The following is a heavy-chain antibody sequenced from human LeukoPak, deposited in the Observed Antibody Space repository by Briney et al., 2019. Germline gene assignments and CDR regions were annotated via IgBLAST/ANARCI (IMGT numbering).Heavy chain of an antibody. CDR3: ATGHCSSTSCYPHLFDY. Sequence: PSETLSVTCTVSGGSISSHYWSWILQPPGKGLEWIGFINYSGSTNYNPSLKSRVTISVDTSKNQFSLKLSSMTAADTAVYYCATGHCSSTSCYPHLFDYWGQGTLVTVSS. J-gene: IGHJ4*02. D-gene: IGHD2-2*01. CDR2: INYSGST. CDR1: GGSISSHY. V-gene: IGHV4-59*11.